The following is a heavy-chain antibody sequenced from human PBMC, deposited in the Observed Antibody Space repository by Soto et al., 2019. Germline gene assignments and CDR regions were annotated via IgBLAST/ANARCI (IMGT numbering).Heavy chain of an antibody. D-gene: IGHD4-17*01. J-gene: IGHJ6*02. Sequence: QVQLVESGGGVVQPGGSLRLSCTASGFTFTTFGIHWVRQAPGKGLEWVALISYDGHNKYYSDSVKGRFTISRDNYKNTLSLQMNSLRAEDTAVYYCAKDLQAYGDYNYYYYGMYVWGQGTPVSVSS. CDR2: ISYDGHNK. CDR3: AKDLQAYGDYNYYYYGMYV. CDR1: GFTFTTFG. V-gene: IGHV3-30*18.